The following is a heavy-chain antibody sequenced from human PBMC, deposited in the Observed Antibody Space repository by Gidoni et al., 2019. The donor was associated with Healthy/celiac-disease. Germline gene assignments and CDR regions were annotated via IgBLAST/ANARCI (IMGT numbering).Heavy chain of an antibody. Sequence: VQLLQSGAEVNKPGDSLRISCKCSGYSYTTYWTSWVRQMPGKGLEWMGRIDPSDSYTNYSPSFQGHVTISADKSISTAYLQWSSLKASDTAMYYCARLPYYYDSSGYYRDYWGQGTLVTVSS. CDR2: IDPSDSYT. CDR3: ARLPYYYDSSGYYRDY. V-gene: IGHV5-10-1*03. J-gene: IGHJ4*02. CDR1: GYSYTTYW. D-gene: IGHD3-22*01.